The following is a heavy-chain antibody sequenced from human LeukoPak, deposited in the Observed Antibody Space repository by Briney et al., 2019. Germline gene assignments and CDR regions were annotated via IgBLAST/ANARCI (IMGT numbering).Heavy chain of an antibody. D-gene: IGHD3-10*01. V-gene: IGHV4-34*01. CDR3: ARGGYYGLGNDFRFDP. Sequence: SETLSLTCAVYGGSFSGYYWSWIRQPPGKGLEWIGEINHSGSTNYDPSLKSRVTISVDTSKNQFSLKLSSVTAADTAVYYSARGGYYGLGNDFRFDPWGQGTLVTVSS. CDR2: INHSGST. J-gene: IGHJ5*02. CDR1: GGSFSGYY.